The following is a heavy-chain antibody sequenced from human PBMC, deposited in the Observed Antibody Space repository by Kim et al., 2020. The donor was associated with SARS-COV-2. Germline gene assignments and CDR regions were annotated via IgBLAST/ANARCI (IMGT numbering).Heavy chain of an antibody. D-gene: IGHD2-2*01. CDR2: INHSGST. Sequence: SETLSLTCAVYGGSFSGYYWSWIRQPPGKGLEWVGEINHSGSTNYNPSLKSRVTISVDTSKNQFSLKLSSVTAADTAVYYCARGGVLVVPAALCTIYYY. CDR1: GGSFSGYY. CDR3: ARGGVLVVPAALCTIYYY. J-gene: IGHJ6*01. V-gene: IGHV4-34*01.